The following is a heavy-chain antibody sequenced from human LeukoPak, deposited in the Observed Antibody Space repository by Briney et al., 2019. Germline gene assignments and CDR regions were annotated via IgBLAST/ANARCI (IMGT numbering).Heavy chain of an antibody. CDR3: ARDVWRRAFYYAMDV. J-gene: IGHJ6*02. Sequence: GGSLRLSCVASGFTFDDHAMHWVRQAPGKGLEWVSSISWYSGNIGYAASVKGRFSISRDNAKNTLYLEMNSLRTDDTALYFCARDVWRRAFYYAMDVWGLGTTVAVSS. CDR2: ISWYSGNI. D-gene: IGHD2-21*01. CDR1: GFTFDDHA. V-gene: IGHV3-9*01.